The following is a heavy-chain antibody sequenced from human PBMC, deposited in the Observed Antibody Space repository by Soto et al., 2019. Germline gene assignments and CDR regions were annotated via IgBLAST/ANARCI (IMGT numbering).Heavy chain of an antibody. CDR3: ASFVGYCTNGVCFQNWFDP. CDR1: GGSISSYY. CDR2: NYYSGST. D-gene: IGHD2-8*01. J-gene: IGHJ5*02. Sequence: PSETLSLTCTVSGGSISSYYWSWIRQPPGKGLEWIGYNYYSGSTNYNPSLKSRVTISVDTSKNQFSLKLSSVTAADTAVYYCASFVGYCTNGVCFQNWFDPWGQGTLVTVSS. V-gene: IGHV4-59*01.